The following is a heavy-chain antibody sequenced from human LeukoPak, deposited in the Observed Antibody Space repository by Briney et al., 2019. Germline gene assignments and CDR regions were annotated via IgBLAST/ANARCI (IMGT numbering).Heavy chain of an antibody. Sequence: ASVKVSCKTSGYTFINYASTWVRQAPGQGLEWMGWITAYNGNTNYAQKLQDRVTMTTDASTSTAYMELRSLRSDDTAVYFCARVNFDILSGYYIPHIFDIWGQGTMVTVSS. J-gene: IGHJ3*02. CDR3: ARVNFDILSGYYIPHIFDI. D-gene: IGHD3-9*01. CDR1: GYTFINYA. CDR2: ITAYNGNT. V-gene: IGHV1-18*01.